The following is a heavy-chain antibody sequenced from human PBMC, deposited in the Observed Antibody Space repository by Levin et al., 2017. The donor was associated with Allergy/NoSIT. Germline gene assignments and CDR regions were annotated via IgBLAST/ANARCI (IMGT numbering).Heavy chain of an antibody. CDR3: ARARGYYDFWSGYSRQNYYYYYGMDV. D-gene: IGHD3-3*01. Sequence: LSGGSLRLSCAASGFTFSSYAMHWVRQAPGKGLEWVAVISYDGSNKYYADSVKGRFTISRDNSKNTLYLQMNSLRAEDTAVYYCARARGYYDFWSGYSRQNYYYYYGMDVWGQGTTVTVSS. CDR2: ISYDGSNK. V-gene: IGHV3-30*04. CDR1: GFTFSSYA. J-gene: IGHJ6*02.